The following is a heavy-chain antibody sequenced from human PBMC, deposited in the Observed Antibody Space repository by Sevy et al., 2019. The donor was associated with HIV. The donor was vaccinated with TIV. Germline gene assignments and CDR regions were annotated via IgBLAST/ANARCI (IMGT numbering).Heavy chain of an antibody. CDR2: ISGSGGST. J-gene: IGHJ3*02. Sequence: GGSLRLSCAASGVSFSNAWMNWVRQAPGKGLEWVSAISGSGGSTYYADSVKGRFTISRDNSKNTLYLQMNSLRAEDTAVYYCAKEYYYDSSGSVGAFDIWGQGTMVTVSS. V-gene: IGHV3-23*01. CDR1: GVSFSNAW. CDR3: AKEYYYDSSGSVGAFDI. D-gene: IGHD3-22*01.